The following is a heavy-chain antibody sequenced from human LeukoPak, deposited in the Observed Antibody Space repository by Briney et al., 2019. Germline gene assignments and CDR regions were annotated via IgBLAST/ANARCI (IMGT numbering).Heavy chain of an antibody. V-gene: IGHV3-33*01. CDR3: ARDLAAAATWFDP. D-gene: IGHD6-13*01. CDR1: GFTFSSYG. Sequence: TGGSLRLSCAASGFTFSSYGMHWVRQAPGKGLEWAAVIWYDASNRYYADSVKGRFTISRDNSKNTLYLQMNSLRAEDTAVYFCARDLAAAATWFDPWGQGTLVTVSS. J-gene: IGHJ5*02. CDR2: IWYDASNR.